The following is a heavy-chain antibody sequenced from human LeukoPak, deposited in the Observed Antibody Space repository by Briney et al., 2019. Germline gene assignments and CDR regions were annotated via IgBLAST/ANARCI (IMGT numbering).Heavy chain of an antibody. J-gene: IGHJ4*02. Sequence: SETLPLTCAVYGGSFSGYYWSWIRQPPGKGLEWIGEINHSGSTNYNPSLKSRVTISVDTSKNQFSLKLSSVTAADTAVYYCARALPSSSDPFDYWGQGTLVTVSS. CDR3: ARALPSSSDPFDY. CDR2: INHSGST. CDR1: GGSFSGYY. D-gene: IGHD6-6*01. V-gene: IGHV4-34*01.